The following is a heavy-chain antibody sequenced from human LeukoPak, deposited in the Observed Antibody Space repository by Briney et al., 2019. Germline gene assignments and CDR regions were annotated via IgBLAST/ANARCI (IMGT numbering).Heavy chain of an antibody. CDR3: ARDVDYYDSSGYYYWFDP. CDR2: IYYSGST. V-gene: IGHV4-59*11. Sequence: PSETLSLTCTVSGGSNSSHYWSWIRQPPGKGLEWIGYIYYSGSTNYNPSLKSRVTISVDTSKNQFSLKLSSVTAADTAVYYCARDVDYYDSSGYYYWFDPWGQGTLVTVSS. J-gene: IGHJ5*02. D-gene: IGHD3-22*01. CDR1: GGSNSSHY.